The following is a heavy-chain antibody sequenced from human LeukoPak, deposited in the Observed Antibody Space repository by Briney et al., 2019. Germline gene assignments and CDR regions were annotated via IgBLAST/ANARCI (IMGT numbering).Heavy chain of an antibody. Sequence: GGSLRLSCAASGFTFRSYTVNWVRQAPGKGLEWVSAIGGDSGTTYADSVKGRFTISRDNSKYTLFLQMNSLRAEDTAIYYCAKTIPYWYFDLWGRGTLVSVSS. CDR2: IGGDSGTT. J-gene: IGHJ2*01. V-gene: IGHV3-23*01. CDR3: AKTIPYWYFDL. CDR1: GFTFRSYT. D-gene: IGHD5-24*01.